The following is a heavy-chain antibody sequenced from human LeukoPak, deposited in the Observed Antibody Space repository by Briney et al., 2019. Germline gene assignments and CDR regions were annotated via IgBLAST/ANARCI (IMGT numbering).Heavy chain of an antibody. CDR2: ISYDGSNK. D-gene: IGHD3-10*01. CDR3: ARDGYYYAEEFDP. Sequence: GRSLRLSCGASGFTFSSYAMHWVRQAPGKGLEWVAVISYDGSNKYYADSVKGRFTISRDNSKNTLYLQMNSLRAEDTAVYYCARDGYYYAEEFDPWGQGTLVTVSS. V-gene: IGHV3-30*04. J-gene: IGHJ5*02. CDR1: GFTFSSYA.